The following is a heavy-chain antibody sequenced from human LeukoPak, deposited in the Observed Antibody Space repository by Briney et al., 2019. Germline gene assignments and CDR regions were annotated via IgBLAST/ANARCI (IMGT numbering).Heavy chain of an antibody. CDR1: GGSFSGYY. J-gene: IGHJ3*02. Sequence: SETLSLTCAVDGGSFSGYYWSWIRQPPGKGLEWIGEVNHSGSTNYNPSPKSRVTISVDTSKNQFSLKLSSVTAADTAVYYCARGACSSTSCYGLDIWGQGTMVTVSS. CDR2: VNHSGST. D-gene: IGHD2-2*01. V-gene: IGHV4-34*01. CDR3: ARGACSSTSCYGLDI.